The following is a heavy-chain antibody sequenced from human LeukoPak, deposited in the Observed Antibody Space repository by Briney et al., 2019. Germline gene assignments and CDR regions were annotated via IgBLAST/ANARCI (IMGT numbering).Heavy chain of an antibody. Sequence: SVKVSCKASGGTFSSYAISWVRQAPGQGLEWMGRIIPIFGTANYAQKFQGRVTITTDESTSTAYMELSSLRSEDTAVYYCARGSCSDYIFDYWGQGTLVTVSS. CDR1: GGTFSSYA. CDR2: IIPIFGTA. D-gene: IGHD4-11*01. CDR3: ARGSCSDYIFDY. J-gene: IGHJ4*02. V-gene: IGHV1-69*05.